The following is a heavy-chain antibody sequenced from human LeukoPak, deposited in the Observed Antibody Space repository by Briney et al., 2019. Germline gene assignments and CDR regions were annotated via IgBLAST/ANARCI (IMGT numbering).Heavy chain of an antibody. CDR3: AKVRSGSANWALRIFDN. D-gene: IGHD1-1*01. CDR1: GSAFGSEA. V-gene: IGHV3-23*01. Sequence: GGSLRLSCAVSGSAFGSEAMSWVRQSPARGLEWVASISPGGGTTYYADYVKGRFTISRDNSNNTLYVQMNSLRAEDTAVYYCAKVRSGSANWALRIFDNWGQGTLVTVSS. CDR2: ISPGGGTT. J-gene: IGHJ4*02.